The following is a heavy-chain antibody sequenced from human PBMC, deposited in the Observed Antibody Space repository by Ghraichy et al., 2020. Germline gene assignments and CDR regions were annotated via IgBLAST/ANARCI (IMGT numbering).Heavy chain of an antibody. Sequence: GGSLRLSCAASGFTFSSYGMHWVRQAPGKGLEWVAVIWYDGSNKYYADSVKGRFTISRDNSKNTLYLQMNSLRAKDTAVYYCARSGDSEDHDAFDIWGQGTMVTVSS. CDR3: ARSGDSEDHDAFDI. CDR1: GFTFSSYG. D-gene: IGHD4-17*01. J-gene: IGHJ3*02. CDR2: IWYDGSNK. V-gene: IGHV3-33*01.